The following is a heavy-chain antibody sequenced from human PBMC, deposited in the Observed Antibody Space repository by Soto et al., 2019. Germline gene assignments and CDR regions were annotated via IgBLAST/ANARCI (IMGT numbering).Heavy chain of an antibody. D-gene: IGHD6-6*01. Sequence: GGSLRLSCAASGFTFSSYAMHWVCQAPGKGLEWVAVISYDGSNKYYADSVKGRFTISRDNSKNTLYLQMNSLRAEDTAVYYCARSIAARRGYYYYYGMDVWGQGTTVTVSS. J-gene: IGHJ6*02. CDR2: ISYDGSNK. CDR3: ARSIAARRGYYYYYGMDV. V-gene: IGHV3-30-3*01. CDR1: GFTFSSYA.